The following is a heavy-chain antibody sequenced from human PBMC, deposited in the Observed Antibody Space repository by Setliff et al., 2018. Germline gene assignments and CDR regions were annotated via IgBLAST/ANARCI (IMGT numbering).Heavy chain of an antibody. Sequence: EASVKVSCKASGVAFSSYALTWVRQAPGQGLEWMGRIIPVIDTTDYAENFQGRVTFTADESTKTAYMDLRSLRSEDTAIYYCARGRDGYNANAYEIWGQGTMVTVSS. CDR1: GVAFSSYA. CDR2: IIPVIDTT. D-gene: IGHD5-12*01. J-gene: IGHJ3*02. V-gene: IGHV1-69*11. CDR3: ARGRDGYNANAYEI.